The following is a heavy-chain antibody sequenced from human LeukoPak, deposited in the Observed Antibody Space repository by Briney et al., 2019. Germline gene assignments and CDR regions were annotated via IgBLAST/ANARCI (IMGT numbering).Heavy chain of an antibody. Sequence: GESLKISCKGSGYSFTSYGISWVRQAPGQGLEWMGWISAYNGNTNYAQKLQGRVTMTTDTSTSTAYMELRSLRSDDTAVYYCARVLDPVTPLDWYFDLWGRGTLVTVSS. CDR2: ISAYNGNT. J-gene: IGHJ2*01. CDR1: GYSFTSYG. CDR3: ARVLDPVTPLDWYFDL. V-gene: IGHV1-18*01. D-gene: IGHD4-23*01.